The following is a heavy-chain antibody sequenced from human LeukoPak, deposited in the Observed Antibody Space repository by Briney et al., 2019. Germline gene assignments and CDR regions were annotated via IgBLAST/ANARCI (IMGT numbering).Heavy chain of an antibody. Sequence: GGSLRLSCAASGLTFSNFAMTWVRQTPGKGLEWVSALSASGGGTFYAPSVKGRFTISRDNSKNTVSLQMNSLRAEDTALYYCAAVLHTSMTTWAAFDTWGQGTMVTVSS. CDR2: LSASGGGT. J-gene: IGHJ3*02. CDR1: GLTFSNFA. V-gene: IGHV3-23*01. D-gene: IGHD5-18*01. CDR3: AAVLHTSMTTWAAFDT.